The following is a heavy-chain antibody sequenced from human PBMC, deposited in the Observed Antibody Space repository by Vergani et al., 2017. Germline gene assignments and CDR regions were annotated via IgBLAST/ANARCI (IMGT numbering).Heavy chain of an antibody. J-gene: IGHJ3*02. Sequence: EVQLVESGGGLVKPGGSLRLPCAASGFTFSSYSMNWVRQAPGKGLEWVSSISSSSSYIYYADSVKGRFTISGDNAKNSLHRQMNSLRTEDTAVYYCAKGGLGYDSSGYYYEGAFDIWGQGTMVTVSS. CDR2: ISSSSSYI. D-gene: IGHD3-22*01. CDR1: GFTFSSYS. CDR3: AKGGLGYDSSGYYYEGAFDI. V-gene: IGHV3-21*04.